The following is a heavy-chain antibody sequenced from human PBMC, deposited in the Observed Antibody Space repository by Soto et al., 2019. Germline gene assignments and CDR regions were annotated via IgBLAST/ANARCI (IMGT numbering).Heavy chain of an antibody. CDR1: GFTFSSYA. D-gene: IGHD3-10*02. CDR2: INMDGSST. CDR3: ARGPRGMYGNAH. V-gene: IGHV3-74*01. Sequence: GGSLRLSCAASGFTFSSYAMSWVRQAPGKGLVWVSRINMDGSSTNYADSVKGRFTISRDNAKNTVYLQMNSLRAEDTAVYYCARGPRGMYGNAHWGQGTLVTVSS. J-gene: IGHJ1*01.